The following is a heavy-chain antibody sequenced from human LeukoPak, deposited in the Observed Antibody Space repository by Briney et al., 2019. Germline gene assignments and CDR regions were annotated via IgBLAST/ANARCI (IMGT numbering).Heavy chain of an antibody. J-gene: IGHJ3*02. D-gene: IGHD3-10*01. CDR1: GGSISGSSYY. V-gene: IGHV4-39*01. CDR3: ASPGGGAFDI. CDR2: IYYSGST. Sequence: SETLSLTYTVSGGSISGSSYYWGWIRQPPGRGLEWIGSIYYSGSTHYNSSLKSRVTISVDTSKNQFSLRLSSVTAADTAVYYCASPGGGAFDIWGQGTMVTVSS.